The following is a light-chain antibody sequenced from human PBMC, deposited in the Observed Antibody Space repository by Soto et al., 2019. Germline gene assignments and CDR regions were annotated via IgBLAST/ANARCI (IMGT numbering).Light chain of an antibody. Sequence: EVVLTQSPGTVSLSPGERATLSCRASQSVTNNYLAWYQHKAGQAPTLLIYAASSRATGIPDSFSGTAYGKHFSLSVNRTEDEDCAGYYCQQYENSITWSFRQGTKVEIK. CDR2: AAS. J-gene: IGKJ1*01. V-gene: IGKV3-20*01. CDR3: QQYENSITWS. CDR1: QSVTNNY.